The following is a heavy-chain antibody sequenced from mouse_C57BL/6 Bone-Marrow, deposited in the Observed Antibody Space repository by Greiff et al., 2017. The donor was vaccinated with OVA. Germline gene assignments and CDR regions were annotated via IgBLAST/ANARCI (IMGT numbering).Heavy chain of an antibody. Sequence: QVQLQQSGPGLVQPSQSLSITCTVSGFSLTSYGVHWVRQSPGKGLEWLGVIWSGGSTDYNAAFISRLSISKDNSKSQVFFKMNSLQADDTAIYYCARGNYYYGSTWFAYWGQGTLVTVSA. CDR1: GFSLTSYG. CDR3: ARGNYYYGSTWFAY. J-gene: IGHJ3*01. CDR2: IWSGGST. D-gene: IGHD1-1*01. V-gene: IGHV2-2*01.